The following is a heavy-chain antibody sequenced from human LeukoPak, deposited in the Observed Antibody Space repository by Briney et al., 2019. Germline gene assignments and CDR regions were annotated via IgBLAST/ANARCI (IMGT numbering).Heavy chain of an antibody. Sequence: SETLSLTCTVSGGSISSYYWSWIRQPPGKGLEWIGYIYYSGSTNYNPSLKSRVTISADTSKNQFSLKLSSVTAADTAVYYCARHEVDSRGSSRHFDYWGQGTLATVSS. J-gene: IGHJ4*02. D-gene: IGHD6-13*01. V-gene: IGHV4-59*01. CDR2: IYYSGST. CDR3: ARHEVDSRGSSRHFDY. CDR1: GGSISSYY.